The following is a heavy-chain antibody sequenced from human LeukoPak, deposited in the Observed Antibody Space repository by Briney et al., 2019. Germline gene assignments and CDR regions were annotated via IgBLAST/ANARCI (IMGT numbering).Heavy chain of an antibody. Sequence: PGGSLRLSCAASASGVAFTSHSMDWVRQAPGKGLEWISYIHSSVDYIFYADSVKGRFTVSRANARNSLYLQMNSLRAEDTAIYYCAREYNSRATFDYWGQGTLVTVSS. V-gene: IGHV3-21*05. D-gene: IGHD1-20*01. CDR2: IHSSVDYI. CDR1: ASGVAFTSHS. J-gene: IGHJ4*02. CDR3: AREYNSRATFDY.